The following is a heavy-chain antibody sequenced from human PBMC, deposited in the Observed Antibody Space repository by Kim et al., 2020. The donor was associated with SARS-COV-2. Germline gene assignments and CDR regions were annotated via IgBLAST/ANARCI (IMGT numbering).Heavy chain of an antibody. J-gene: IGHJ5*02. Sequence: SETLSLTCTVSGGSISSYYWSWIRQPPGKGLEWIGYIYYSGSTNYNPSLKSRVTISVDTSKNQFSLKLSSVTAADTAVYYCARGSYSGYDFGWFDPWGQGTLVTVSS. CDR3: ARGSYSGYDFGWFDP. CDR1: GGSISSYY. V-gene: IGHV4-59*13. CDR2: IYYSGST. D-gene: IGHD5-12*01.